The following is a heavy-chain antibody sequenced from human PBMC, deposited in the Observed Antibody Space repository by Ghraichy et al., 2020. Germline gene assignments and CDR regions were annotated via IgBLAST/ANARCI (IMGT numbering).Heavy chain of an antibody. V-gene: IGHV3-23*01. Sequence: GGSLRLSCAASGFTFSSYAMSWVRQAPGKGLEWVSAISGSGGSTYYADSVKGRFTISRDNSKNTLYLQMNSLRAEDTAVYYCAKSYSSGWYAGEHFDYWGQRALVAVSS. D-gene: IGHD6-19*01. CDR2: ISGSGGST. J-gene: IGHJ4*02. CDR3: AKSYSSGWYAGEHFDY. CDR1: GFTFSSYA.